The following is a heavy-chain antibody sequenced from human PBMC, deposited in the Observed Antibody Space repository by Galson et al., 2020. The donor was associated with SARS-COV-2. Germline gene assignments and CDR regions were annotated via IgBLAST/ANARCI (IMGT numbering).Heavy chain of an antibody. CDR2: ICYDGSNK. V-gene: IGHV3-33*06. CDR1: GLTLSSYG. J-gene: IGHJ6*02. CDR3: AKGAHVMDV. Sequence: GGSLRLSCAALGLTLSSYGLHWVSQAPGKGLEWVEEICYDGSNKYYADSVKGRFTFSRDNSKNKLYLQMNSLRAEDTAVYYCAKGAHVMDVWGQGTTVTVSS.